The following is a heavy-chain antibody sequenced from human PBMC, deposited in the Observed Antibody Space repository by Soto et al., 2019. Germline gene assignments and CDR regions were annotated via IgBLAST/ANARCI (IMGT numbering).Heavy chain of an antibody. V-gene: IGHV3-48*03. CDR2: ISSSGSTI. D-gene: IGHD6-19*01. CDR3: ARYFSSSVAPAAFDI. CDR1: GFTFSSYE. J-gene: IGHJ3*02. Sequence: GGSLRLSCAASGFTFSSYEMNWVRQAPGKGLEWVSYISSSGSTIYYADSVKGRFTISRDNAKNSLYLQMNSLRAEDTAVYYCARYFSSSVAPAAFDIRGQGTMVTVSS.